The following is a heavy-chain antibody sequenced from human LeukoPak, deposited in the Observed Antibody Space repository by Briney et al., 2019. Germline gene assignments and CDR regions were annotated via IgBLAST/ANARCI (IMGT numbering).Heavy chain of an antibody. CDR1: GGTFSSYA. CDR3: ARSTYYYDSSGYLFDY. J-gene: IGHJ4*02. V-gene: IGHV1-69*04. CDR2: IIPILGIA. Sequence: EASVKVSCKASGGTFSSYAISWVRQAPGQGLEWMGRIIPILGIANYAQKFQGRVTTTADKSTSTAYMELSSLRSEDTAVYYCARSTYYYDSSGYLFDYWGQGTLVTVSS. D-gene: IGHD3-22*01.